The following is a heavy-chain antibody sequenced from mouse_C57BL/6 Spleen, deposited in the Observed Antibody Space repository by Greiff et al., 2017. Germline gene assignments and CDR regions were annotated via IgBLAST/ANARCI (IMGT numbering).Heavy chain of an antibody. CDR2: ISYSGST. CDR1: GYSITRDY. V-gene: IGHV3-8*01. D-gene: IGHD2-12*01. CDR3: ARVYDLLCFDY. J-gene: IGHJ2*01. Sequence: EVHLVESGPGLAKPSQTLSLTCSVTGYSITRDYWNWIRKFPGNKLEYMGYISYSGSTYYNPSLKSRISITQDTSKSQYYLQWRSLATEDTATYFSARVYDLLCFDYWGEGTTLTVSP.